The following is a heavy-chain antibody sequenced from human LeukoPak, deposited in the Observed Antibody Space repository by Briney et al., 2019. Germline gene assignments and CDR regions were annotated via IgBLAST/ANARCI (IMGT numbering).Heavy chain of an antibody. V-gene: IGHV1-69*13. D-gene: IGHD4-17*01. CDR2: IIPIFGTA. J-gene: IGHJ4*02. Sequence: SVKLSCKASAGTFSSYAISWVRPVPGQGLEWMGGIIPIFGTAKYAQKFQGRVTITADESTSTAFMELSSLRSEDTAVYYCARQGGFYGDDEDYFDCWGQGTLVTVSS. CDR1: AGTFSSYA. CDR3: ARQGGFYGDDEDYFDC.